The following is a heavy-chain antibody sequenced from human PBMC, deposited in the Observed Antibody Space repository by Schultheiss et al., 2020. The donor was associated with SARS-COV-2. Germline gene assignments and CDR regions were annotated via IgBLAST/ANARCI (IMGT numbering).Heavy chain of an antibody. CDR1: GGSISSGGYS. D-gene: IGHD2-15*01. J-gene: IGHJ2*01. CDR2: INHSGST. V-gene: IGHV4-30-2*01. CDR3: ARQDGFDL. Sequence: SETLSLTCAVSGGSISSGGYSWSWIRQPPGKGLEWIGEINHSGSTNYNPSLKSRVTISVDTSKNQFSLKLSSVTAADTAVYYCARQDGFDLWGRGTLVTVSS.